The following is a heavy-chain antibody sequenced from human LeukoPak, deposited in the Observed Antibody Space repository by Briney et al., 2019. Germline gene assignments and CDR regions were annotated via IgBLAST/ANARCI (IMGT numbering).Heavy chain of an antibody. J-gene: IGHJ4*02. D-gene: IGHD5-18*01. CDR2: IYYSGST. CDR3: ARAGGYSYGSDY. Sequence: SQTLSLTCTVSGGSISSGGYSWSWIRQHPGKGLEWIGYIYYSGSTYYNPSLKSRVTISVDTSKNQFSLKLGSVTAADTAVYYCARAGGYSYGSDYWGQGTLVTVS. CDR1: GGSISSGGYS. V-gene: IGHV4-31*03.